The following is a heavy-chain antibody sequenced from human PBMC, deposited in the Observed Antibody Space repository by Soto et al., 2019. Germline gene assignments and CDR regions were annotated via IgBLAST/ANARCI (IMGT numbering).Heavy chain of an antibody. CDR3: ARDGYYDFWSGYRYENWFDP. Sequence: SETLSLTCTVSGGSISSGGYYWSWIRQHPGKGLEWIGYIYYSGSTYYNPSLKSRVTISVDTSKNQFSLKLSSVTAADTAVYYCARDGYYDFWSGYRYENWFDPWGQGPLVTVSS. V-gene: IGHV4-31*03. D-gene: IGHD3-3*01. J-gene: IGHJ5*02. CDR2: IYYSGST. CDR1: GGSISSGGYY.